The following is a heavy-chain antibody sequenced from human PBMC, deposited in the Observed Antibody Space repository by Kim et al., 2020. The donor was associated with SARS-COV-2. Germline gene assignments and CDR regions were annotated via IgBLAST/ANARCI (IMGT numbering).Heavy chain of an antibody. CDR2: ISAYNGNT. CDR3: ARSLRVTAMEMTRYFDY. Sequence: ASVKVSCKASGYTFTSYGISWVRQAPGQGLEWMGWISAYNGNTNYAQKLQGRVTMTTDTSTSTAYMELRSLRSDDTAVYYCARSLRVTAMEMTRYFDYWGQGTLVTVSS. V-gene: IGHV1-18*01. J-gene: IGHJ4*02. D-gene: IGHD5-18*01. CDR1: GYTFTSYG.